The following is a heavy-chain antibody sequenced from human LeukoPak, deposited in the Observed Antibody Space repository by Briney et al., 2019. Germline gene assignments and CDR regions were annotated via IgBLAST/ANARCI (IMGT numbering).Heavy chain of an antibody. J-gene: IGHJ3*02. CDR2: INPNSGGT. Sequence: EASVTVSCKASGYTFTGYYMHWVRQAPGQGLEWMGWINPNSGGTNYAQKFQGRVTMTRDTSISTAYMELRSLRSDDTAVYYCARVKGTAAGGRRAFDIWGQGTMVTVSS. V-gene: IGHV1-2*02. D-gene: IGHD6-13*01. CDR3: ARVKGTAAGGRRAFDI. CDR1: GYTFTGYY.